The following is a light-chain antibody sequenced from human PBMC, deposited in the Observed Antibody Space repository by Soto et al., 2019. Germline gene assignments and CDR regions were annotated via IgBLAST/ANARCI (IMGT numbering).Light chain of an antibody. J-gene: IGLJ1*01. CDR1: SSDVGGYNY. V-gene: IGLV2-11*01. Sequence: QSALTQPRSVSGSPGQSVTISCTGTSSDVGGYNYVSWYQQHPGKVPKLMIYDVNKRPSRVPDRFSGSKSGNTAALTISGLQAEDEADYYCCSYAGSYTLYVFGTGTKLTVL. CDR2: DVN. CDR3: CSYAGSYTLYV.